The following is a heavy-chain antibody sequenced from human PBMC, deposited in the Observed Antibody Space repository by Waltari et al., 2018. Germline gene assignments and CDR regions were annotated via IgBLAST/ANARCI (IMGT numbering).Heavy chain of an antibody. V-gene: IGHV3-33*08. J-gene: IGHJ6*02. CDR2: TWPDGGKK. CDR1: GSIFIGYG. CDR3: VRDAFGIGGVGGGMDV. Sequence: QVQVVQSGGDVVQPGRSLRLSCEVSGSIFIGYGMHWVRQAPGKGLEWVAVTWPDGGKKIYPDSVKGRFTISRDNSKNILYLQMDGLRVEDTAVYYCVRDAFGIGGVGGGMDVWGQGTTVSVSS. D-gene: IGHD1-26*01.